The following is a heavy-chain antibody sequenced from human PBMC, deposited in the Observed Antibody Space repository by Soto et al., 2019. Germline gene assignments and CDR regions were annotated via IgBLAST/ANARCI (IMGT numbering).Heavy chain of an antibody. D-gene: IGHD3-9*01. V-gene: IGHV4-38-2*01. CDR3: ARARAILTWFDP. CDR2: IYHSGST. J-gene: IGHJ5*02. Sequence: PSETLSLTCAVSGYSIGSGYYWGWIRQPPGKGLEWIGSIYHSGSTYYNPSLKSRVTISVDTSKNQFSLKLSSVTAADTAVYYCARARAILTWFDPWGQGTLVTVSS. CDR1: GYSIGSGYY.